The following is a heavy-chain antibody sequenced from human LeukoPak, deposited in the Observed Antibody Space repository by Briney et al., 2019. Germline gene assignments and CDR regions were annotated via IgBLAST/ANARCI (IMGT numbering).Heavy chain of an antibody. CDR1: GGTFSSYA. CDR2: IIPIFGTA. D-gene: IGHD6-13*01. V-gene: IGHV1-69*06. CDR3: ASGISSSWTVGRFDY. J-gene: IGHJ4*02. Sequence: SVKVSCKASGGTFSSYAISWVRQAPGQGLEWMGGIIPIFGTANYAQMFQGRVTITADKSTSTAYMELSSLRSEDTAVYYCASGISSSWTVGRFDYWGQGTLVTVSS.